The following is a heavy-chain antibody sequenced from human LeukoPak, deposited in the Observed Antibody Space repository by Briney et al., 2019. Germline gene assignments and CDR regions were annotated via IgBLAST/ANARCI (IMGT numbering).Heavy chain of an antibody. V-gene: IGHV4-34*01. CDR2: INHSGGT. Sequence: SETLSLTCAVYGGSFSGYYWSWIRQPPGKGLEWIGEINHSGGTNYNPSLKSRVTISVDTSKNQFSLKLSSVTVADTAVYYCARGRWGSSGSTSGGPLRYWGQGTLVTVSS. J-gene: IGHJ4*02. CDR1: GGSFSGYY. D-gene: IGHD6-19*01. CDR3: ARGRWGSSGSTSGGPLRY.